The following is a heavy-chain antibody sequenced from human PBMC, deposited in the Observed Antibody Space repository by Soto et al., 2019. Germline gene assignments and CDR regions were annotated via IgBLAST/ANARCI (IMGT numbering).Heavy chain of an antibody. D-gene: IGHD5-12*01. CDR2: IVPILGAV. V-gene: IGHV1-69*08. Sequence: QVQLVQSGAEVKKPGSSVKVSCKASGGTFSSYTITWVRQATGQGLEWMGRIVPILGAVHYAQRFQGRVTITADESTSTAYMELSSLRSEDTAMYYCARWNEVATIKETPYYSYGMAVWGQGTTVTVSS. CDR3: ARWNEVATIKETPYYSYGMAV. J-gene: IGHJ6*01. CDR1: GGTFSSYT.